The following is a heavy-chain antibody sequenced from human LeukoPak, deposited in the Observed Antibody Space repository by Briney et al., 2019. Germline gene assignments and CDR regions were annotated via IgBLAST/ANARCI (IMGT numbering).Heavy chain of an antibody. J-gene: IGHJ4*02. V-gene: IGHV3-74*01. CDR2: INTDGISK. D-gene: IGHD6-6*01. CDR3: ARDLPSRSIAALNY. CDR1: GFTFSSYW. Sequence: GGSLRLSCAASGFTFSSYWMHWVRQAPGKGLGWVSRINTDGISKSYADSVEGRFTISRDKAKNTMYLQMNSLRAEDTAVYYCARDLPSRSIAALNYWGEGTLLTVSS.